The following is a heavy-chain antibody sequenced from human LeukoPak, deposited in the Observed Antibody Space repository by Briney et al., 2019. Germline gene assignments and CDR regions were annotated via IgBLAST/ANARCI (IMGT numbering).Heavy chain of an antibody. V-gene: IGHV3-48*04. CDR1: GFTFSSYG. CDR3: ARGVSISSSWYNDI. CDR2: ISRSGSSI. Sequence: GRSLRLSCAASGFTFSSYGMHWVRQAPGKGLEWVSYISRSGSSIYYEDSVKGRFTISRDNAKNSLYLQMNSLRAEDTAVYYCARGVSISSSWYNDIWGQGTMVTVSS. D-gene: IGHD6-13*01. J-gene: IGHJ3*02.